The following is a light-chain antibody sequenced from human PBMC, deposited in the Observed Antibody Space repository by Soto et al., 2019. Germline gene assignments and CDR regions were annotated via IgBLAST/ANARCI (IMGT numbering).Light chain of an antibody. CDR3: PQYNDWPPWT. V-gene: IGKV3-15*01. CDR1: QSVGSN. J-gene: IGKJ1*01. Sequence: EIVMTQSPATLSVSPGERATLSCRASQSVGSNLAWYQQKPGQAPRLLIYIASARATGIPARFSGSGSGTDFTLTISSLQSEDFAVYYCPQYNDWPPWTFGQGTKVEI. CDR2: IAS.